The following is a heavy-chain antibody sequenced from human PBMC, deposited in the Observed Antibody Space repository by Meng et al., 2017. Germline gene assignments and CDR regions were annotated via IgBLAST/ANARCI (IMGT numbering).Heavy chain of an antibody. CDR1: GFTFSSYA. CDR2: ISGSGGST. CDR3: ASDYYDSSGYYQSLDY. J-gene: IGHJ4*02. Sequence: GESLKISCAASGFTFSSYAMSWVRQAPGKGLEWVSAISGSGGSTYYADSVKGRFTISRDNPKNTLYLQMNSLRAEDTAVYYCASDYYDSSGYYQSLDYWGQGTLVTVSS. V-gene: IGHV3-23*01. D-gene: IGHD3-22*01.